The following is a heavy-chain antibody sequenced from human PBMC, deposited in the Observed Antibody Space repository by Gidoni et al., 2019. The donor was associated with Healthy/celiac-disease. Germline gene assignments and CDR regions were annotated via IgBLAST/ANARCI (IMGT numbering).Heavy chain of an antibody. D-gene: IGHD3-10*01. CDR1: GFTFDDYA. Sequence: AASGFTFDDYAMHWVRQAPGKGLEWVSGISWKSGSIGYADSVKGRFTISRDNAKNSLYLQMNSLRAEDTALYYCAKARESRFDYWGQGTLVTVSS. V-gene: IGHV3-9*01. J-gene: IGHJ4*02. CDR2: ISWKSGSI. CDR3: AKARESRFDY.